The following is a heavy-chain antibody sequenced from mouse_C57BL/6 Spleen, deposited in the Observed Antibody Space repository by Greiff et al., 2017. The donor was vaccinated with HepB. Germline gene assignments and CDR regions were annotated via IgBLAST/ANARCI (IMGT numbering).Heavy chain of an antibody. V-gene: IGHV1-78*01. CDR1: GYTFTDHT. CDR3: AIYYYGSRGGWYFDV. Sequence: VQLQQSDAELVKPGASVKISCKVSGYTFTDHTIHWMKQRPEQGLEWIGYIYPRDGSTKYNEKFKGKATLTADKSSSTAYMQLNSLTSEDSAVYFCAIYYYGSRGGWYFDVWGTGTTVTVSS. J-gene: IGHJ1*03. CDR2: IYPRDGST. D-gene: IGHD1-1*01.